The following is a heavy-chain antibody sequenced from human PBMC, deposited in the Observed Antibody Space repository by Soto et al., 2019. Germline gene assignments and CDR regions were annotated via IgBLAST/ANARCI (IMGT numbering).Heavy chain of an antibody. CDR1: GGSISSYY. V-gene: IGHV4-59*08. D-gene: IGHD3-3*01. Sequence: SETLSLTCTVSGGSISSYYWSWIRQPPGKGLEWIGYIYYSGSTNYNPSLKSRVTISVDTSKNQFSLKLSSVTAADTAVYYCARQIPPSFKPGEYDFWSVPGAFDIWGQGTMVTVSS. J-gene: IGHJ3*02. CDR3: ARQIPPSFKPGEYDFWSVPGAFDI. CDR2: IYYSGST.